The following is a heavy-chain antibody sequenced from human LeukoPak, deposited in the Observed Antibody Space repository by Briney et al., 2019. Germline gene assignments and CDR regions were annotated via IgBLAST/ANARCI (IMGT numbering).Heavy chain of an antibody. V-gene: IGHV1-46*01. CDR3: AREEGTAMVRI. D-gene: IGHD5-18*01. CDR1: GYTFTSYY. Sequence: ASVKVSCKASGYTFTSYYMHWVRRAPGQGLEWMGIINPSGGSTSYAQKFQGRVTMTRDTSTSTVYMELSSLRSEDTAVYYCAREEGTAMVRIWGQGTLVTVSS. J-gene: IGHJ4*02. CDR2: INPSGGST.